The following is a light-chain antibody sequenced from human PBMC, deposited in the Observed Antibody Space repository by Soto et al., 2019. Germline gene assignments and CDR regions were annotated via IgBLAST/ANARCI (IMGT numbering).Light chain of an antibody. V-gene: IGKV1-5*03. CDR1: QSISSW. J-gene: IGKJ1*01. Sequence: DIQMTQSPSTLSASVGDRITITCRASQSISSWLAWYQQKPGKAPKLLIYKASNLEGGVPSRFSGSGSGTEFTLTINCLQPDDFATYYYQQYNSFSRTFGQGTKVEIK. CDR3: QQYNSFSRT. CDR2: KAS.